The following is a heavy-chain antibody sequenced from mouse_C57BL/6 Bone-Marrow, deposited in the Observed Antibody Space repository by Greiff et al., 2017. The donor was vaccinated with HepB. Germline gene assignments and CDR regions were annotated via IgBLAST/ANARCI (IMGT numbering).Heavy chain of an antibody. D-gene: IGHD1-1*01. CDR2: ISGGGGNT. Sequence: EVKVVESGGGLVKPGGSLKLSCAASGFTFSSYTMSWVRQTPEKRLEWVATISGGGGNTYYPDSVKGRFNISRDNAKNTLYLQMSSLRSEDTALYYCARQAIYYYGSSQGYFDVWGTGTTVTVSS. CDR1: GFTFSSYT. CDR3: ARQAIYYYGSSQGYFDV. V-gene: IGHV5-9*01. J-gene: IGHJ1*03.